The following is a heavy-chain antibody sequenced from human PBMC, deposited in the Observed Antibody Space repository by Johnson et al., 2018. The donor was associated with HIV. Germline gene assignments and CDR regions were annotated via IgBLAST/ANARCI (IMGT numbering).Heavy chain of an antibody. Sequence: QVQLVESGGGLVKPGGSLRLSCAASGFTVSSNYMSWVRQAPGKGLEWVSYIDSTGSNRYDADSVKGRFTITRDNAKNSLYLQMNRLRAEDTALYYCAKDIRSGTTADAFDIWGQGTMVTVSS. CDR2: IDSTGSNR. J-gene: IGHJ3*02. D-gene: IGHD1-7*01. CDR1: GFTVSSNY. V-gene: IGHV3-11*01. CDR3: AKDIRSGTTADAFDI.